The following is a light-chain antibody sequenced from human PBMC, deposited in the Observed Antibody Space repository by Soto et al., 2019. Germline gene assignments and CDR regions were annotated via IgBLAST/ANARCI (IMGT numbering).Light chain of an antibody. J-gene: IGKJ3*01. Sequence: EVVMTQSPATLPVSPGERATLSCRASQSVSSNLAWYQLRPGQAPRLLIYGASTRATGIPARFSGSGSGTEFTLTISSLQSEDFALYYCQQYNKWPLFTFGPGTRVDIK. CDR2: GAS. CDR1: QSVSSN. V-gene: IGKV3-15*01. CDR3: QQYNKWPLFT.